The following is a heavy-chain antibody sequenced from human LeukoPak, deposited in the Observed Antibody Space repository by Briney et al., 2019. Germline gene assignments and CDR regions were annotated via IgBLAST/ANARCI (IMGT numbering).Heavy chain of an antibody. J-gene: IGHJ5*02. CDR2: IYYSGTT. V-gene: IGHV4-59*12. Sequence: GSLRLSCAASGFTFSSYSMNWVRQPPGKGLEWIGNIYYSGTTYYNPSLKSRVTISVDTSKNQFSLKLRSVTAADTAVYFCARDSRGTYPLNWFDPWGQGTLVTVSS. CDR1: GFTFSSYS. D-gene: IGHD1-26*01. CDR3: ARDSRGTYPLNWFDP.